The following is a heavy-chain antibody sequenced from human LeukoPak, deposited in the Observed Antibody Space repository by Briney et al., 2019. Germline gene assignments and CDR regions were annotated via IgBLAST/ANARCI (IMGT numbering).Heavy chain of an antibody. D-gene: IGHD2-8*01. CDR3: ARGGVVLMVYAIVAQQNYYYYGMDV. CDR1: GYTFTGYY. CDR2: INPSGGST. Sequence: ASVKVSCKASGYTFTGYYMHWVRQAPGQGLEWMGWINPSGGSTSYAQKFQGRVTMTRDTSTSTVYMELSSLRSEDTAVYYCARGGVVLMVYAIVAQQNYYYYGMDVWGQGTTVTVSS. V-gene: IGHV1-46*01. J-gene: IGHJ6*02.